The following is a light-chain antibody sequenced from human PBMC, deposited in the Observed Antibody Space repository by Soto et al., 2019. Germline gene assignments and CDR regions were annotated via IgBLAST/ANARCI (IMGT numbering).Light chain of an antibody. CDR1: QSVSSN. CDR3: QQYYNWPIT. Sequence: EIVMTQSPATPSVSPGERATLSCRASQSVSSNLAWYQQKPGQAPRLLIYGASTRATGIPARFSGSGSGTEFTLTISSLQSEDFAVYYCQQYYNWPITFGQGTRLDIK. J-gene: IGKJ5*01. V-gene: IGKV3-15*01. CDR2: GAS.